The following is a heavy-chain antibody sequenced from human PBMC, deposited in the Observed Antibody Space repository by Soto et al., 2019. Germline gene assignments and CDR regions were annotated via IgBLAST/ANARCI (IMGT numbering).Heavy chain of an antibody. CDR1: GFTFDDYA. D-gene: IGHD4-17*01. Sequence: EVQLVESGGGLVQPGRSLRLSCAASGFTFDDYAMHWVRQAPGKGLEWVSGISWNSGSIGYADSVKGRFTISRDNAKNFLYLQMNSLRAEDTALYYCAKDIFSGPAPTYGDYVPSFDYWGQGTLVTVSS. CDR2: ISWNSGSI. J-gene: IGHJ4*02. V-gene: IGHV3-9*01. CDR3: AKDIFSGPAPTYGDYVPSFDY.